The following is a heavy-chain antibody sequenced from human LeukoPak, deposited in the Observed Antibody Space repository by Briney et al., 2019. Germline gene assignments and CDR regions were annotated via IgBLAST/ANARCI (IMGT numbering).Heavy chain of an antibody. D-gene: IGHD6-25*01. Sequence: GGSLRLSCAASGFTFSSYAMHWVRQAPGKGLEWVAVISYDGSNKYYADSVKGRFTISRDNSKNTLYLQMNSLRAEDTAVYYCARDTAAANDCWGQGTLVTVSS. J-gene: IGHJ4*02. CDR2: ISYDGSNK. CDR3: ARDTAAANDC. CDR1: GFTFSSYA. V-gene: IGHV3-30-3*01.